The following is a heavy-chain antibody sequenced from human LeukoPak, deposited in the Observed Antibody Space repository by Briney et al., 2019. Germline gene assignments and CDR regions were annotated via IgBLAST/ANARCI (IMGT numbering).Heavy chain of an antibody. J-gene: IGHJ4*02. CDR2: ISGSGGST. D-gene: IGHD3-22*01. CDR3: AKAYSGYLYYFDY. V-gene: IGHV3-23*01. CDR1: GFTFSSYA. Sequence: PGGSLRLSCAASGFTFSSYAMSWVRQAPGKGLEWVSAISGSGGSTYYADSVKGRFTISRDNSKNTLYLQMNSLRAEDTAVCYCAKAYSGYLYYFDYWGQGTLVTVSS.